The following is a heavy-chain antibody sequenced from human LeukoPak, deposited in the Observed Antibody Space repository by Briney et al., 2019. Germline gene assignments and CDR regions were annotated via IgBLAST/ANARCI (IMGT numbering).Heavy chain of an antibody. Sequence: GGSLRLSCAASGFTFSSYWMSWVRQAPGKGLEWVANIKQDGSEKYYVDSVKGRFTISRDNAKNSLYLQMNSLRAEDTAVYYCAREAYSSSWVRYDYYGMDVWGQGTTVTVSS. D-gene: IGHD6-13*01. CDR3: AREAYSSSWVRYDYYGMDV. J-gene: IGHJ6*02. V-gene: IGHV3-7*01. CDR1: GFTFSSYW. CDR2: IKQDGSEK.